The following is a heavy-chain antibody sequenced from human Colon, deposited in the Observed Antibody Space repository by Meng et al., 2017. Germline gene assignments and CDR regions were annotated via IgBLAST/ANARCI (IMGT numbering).Heavy chain of an antibody. J-gene: IGHJ4*02. D-gene: IGHD6-19*01. CDR3: AKIHLGDSGFDY. Sequence: QAQVRQYGSGVGKAGASGNVSCKCSGSGRSGYYRHWVRQVPEYGVEWMGRINADSGGTNYAEKFQGRVTLTRDTSINTAYMEVTSLRSDDTAVYYCAKIHLGDSGFDYWGQGTLVTVSS. CDR2: INADSGGT. CDR1: GSGRSGYY. V-gene: IGHV1-2*06.